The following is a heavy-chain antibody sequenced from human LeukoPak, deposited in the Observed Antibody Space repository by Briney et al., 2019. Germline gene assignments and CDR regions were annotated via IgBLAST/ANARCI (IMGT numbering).Heavy chain of an antibody. CDR2: ISGGGDIT. CDR3: AREDTPATANY. J-gene: IGHJ4*02. V-gene: IGHV3-23*01. Sequence: GGSLRLSCAASGFNFANHAMSWVRQTPGKGLEWVSAISGGGDITYYADSVTGRFTISRDNSKDTLFLQMHSLRPGDTAVYYCAREDTPATANYWGQGTLVTISS. CDR1: GFNFANHA. D-gene: IGHD2-21*02.